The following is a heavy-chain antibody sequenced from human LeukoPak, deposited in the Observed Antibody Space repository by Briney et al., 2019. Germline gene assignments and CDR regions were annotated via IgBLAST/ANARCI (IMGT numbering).Heavy chain of an antibody. CDR3: AGHSFDTVDAFDV. D-gene: IGHD2-2*02. CDR1: GYSFSSYW. J-gene: IGHJ3*01. Sequence: GESLKISCKGSGYSFSSYWIGWVRQMPGKGLEWMGIIYPGDSETRYSPSFHGQVIISDDKYITTAHLQWRSLKASDTAMYFCAGHSFDTVDAFDVWGQGTIVTVSA. CDR2: IYPGDSET. V-gene: IGHV5-51*01.